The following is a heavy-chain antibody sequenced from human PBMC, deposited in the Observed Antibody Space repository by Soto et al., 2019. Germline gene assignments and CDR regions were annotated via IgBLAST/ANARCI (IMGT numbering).Heavy chain of an antibody. J-gene: IGHJ5*02. CDR3: AKNLVDYYDSSGYYPS. CDR1: GFTFSSYA. Sequence: PGGSLRLSCAASGFTFSSYAMSWVRQAPGKGLEWVSAISGSGGSTYYADSVKGRFTISRDNSKNTLYLQMNSLRAEDTAVYYCAKNLVDYYDSSGYYPSWGQGTLVTVSS. CDR2: ISGSGGST. D-gene: IGHD3-22*01. V-gene: IGHV3-23*01.